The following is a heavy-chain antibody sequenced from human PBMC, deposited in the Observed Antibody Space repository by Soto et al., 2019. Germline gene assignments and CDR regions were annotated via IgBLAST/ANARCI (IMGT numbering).Heavy chain of an antibody. CDR3: ARVPDR. CDR1: GDSISSSSYY. Sequence: SSETLSLTCSVSGDSISSSSYYWVWIRQPPGKGLEWIGNIYYSGNTYYNPSLKSRVTISVDRSKNQFSLKLSSVTAADTAVYYCARVPDRWGQGTLVTVSS. CDR2: IYYSGNT. D-gene: IGHD2-2*01. V-gene: IGHV4-39*07. J-gene: IGHJ5*02.